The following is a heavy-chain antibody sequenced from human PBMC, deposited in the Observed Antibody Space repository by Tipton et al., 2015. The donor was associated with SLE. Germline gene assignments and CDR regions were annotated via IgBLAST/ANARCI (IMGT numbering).Heavy chain of an antibody. CDR1: GYSISSGYY. J-gene: IGHJ4*02. CDR2: IYHSGST. CDR3: ARDQSSGSAFDY. V-gene: IGHV4-38-2*02. Sequence: TLSLTCAVSGYSISSGYYWGWIRQPPGKGLEWIGSIYHSGSTYYNPSLKSRVTISVDTSKNQFSLKLSSVTAADTAVYYCARDQSSGSAFDYWGQGTLVTVSS. D-gene: IGHD6-19*01.